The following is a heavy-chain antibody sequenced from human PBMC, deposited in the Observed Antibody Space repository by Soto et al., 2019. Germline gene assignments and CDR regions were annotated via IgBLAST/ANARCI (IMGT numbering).Heavy chain of an antibody. CDR3: ARDRGHSYSSSSGNWFDP. CDR2: IYYSGST. Sequence: SETLSLTCTVSGGSISSYYWSWIRQPPGKGLEWIGYIYYSGSTNYNPSLKSRVTISVDTSKNQFSLKLSSVTAADTAVYYCARDRGHSYSSSSGNWFDPWGQGTLVTVS. D-gene: IGHD6-6*01. J-gene: IGHJ5*02. V-gene: IGHV4-59*01. CDR1: GGSISSYY.